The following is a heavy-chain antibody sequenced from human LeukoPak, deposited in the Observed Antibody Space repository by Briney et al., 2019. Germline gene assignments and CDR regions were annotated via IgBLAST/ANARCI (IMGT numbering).Heavy chain of an antibody. D-gene: IGHD3-10*01. V-gene: IGHV4-30-2*01. J-gene: IGHJ4*02. CDR3: ARGLHGSGSYRLRFDY. CDR1: GGSISSGGYS. CDR2: INHSGST. Sequence: SQTLSLTCAVSGGSISSGGYSWSWIRQPPGKGLEWIGEINHSGSTNYNPSLKSRVTISVDTSKNQFSLKLSSVTAADTAVYYCARGLHGSGSYRLRFDYWGQGTLVTVSS.